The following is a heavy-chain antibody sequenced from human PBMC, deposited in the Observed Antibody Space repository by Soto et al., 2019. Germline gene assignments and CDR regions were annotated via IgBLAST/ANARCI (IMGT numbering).Heavy chain of an antibody. V-gene: IGHV3-7*01. CDR1: GFTFSSYW. CDR2: IKQDGSEK. CDR3: ARGNVDTAMNFDY. D-gene: IGHD5-18*01. Sequence: EVQLVESGGGLVQPGGSLRLSCAASGFTFSSYWMSWVRQAPGKGLEWVANIKQDGSEKYYVDSVKGRFTISRDNAKNSLYLQMNSLRAEDTAVHYCARGNVDTAMNFDYWGQGTLVTVSS. J-gene: IGHJ4*02.